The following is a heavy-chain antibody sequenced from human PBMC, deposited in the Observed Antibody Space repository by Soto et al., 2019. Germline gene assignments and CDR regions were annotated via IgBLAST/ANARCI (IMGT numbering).Heavy chain of an antibody. Sequence: EMQLVESGGGLVQPGGSLRLSCAASGILVSSNYMSWVRQAPGKGLECVSIMYSGGSTYYADSVKGRFTISRDNSKNTLYHQLNSLRVGDPAVYHCVRQHPPATWYGESRSSSDRFDPWGQGTLVTVSS. D-gene: IGHD3-10*01. CDR1: GILVSSNY. CDR2: MYSGGST. V-gene: IGHV3-66*04. J-gene: IGHJ5*02. CDR3: VRQHPPATWYGESRSSSDRFDP.